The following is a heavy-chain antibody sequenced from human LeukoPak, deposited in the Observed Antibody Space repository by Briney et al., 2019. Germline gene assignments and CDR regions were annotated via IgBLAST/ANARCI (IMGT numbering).Heavy chain of an antibody. V-gene: IGHV3-33*01. CDR2: IWNDGSKK. CDR3: ARDWGRGDFMDY. D-gene: IGHD3-16*01. Sequence: GRSLRLSCAASGFTFRSYGMHWVRQVPGKGLEWVAIIWNDGSKKNYADSVKGRFTISRDNSKNTLYVQMNSLRAEDTAVYYCARDWGRGDFMDYWGQGTLVTVSS. CDR1: GFTFRSYG. J-gene: IGHJ4*02.